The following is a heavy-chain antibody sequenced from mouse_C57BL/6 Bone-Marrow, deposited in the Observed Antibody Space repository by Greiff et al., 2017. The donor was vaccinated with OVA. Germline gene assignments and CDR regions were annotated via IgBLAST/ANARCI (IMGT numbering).Heavy chain of an antibody. CDR1: GYTFTSYW. CDR3: AREWGPYWYFDV. CDR2: IDPSDSYT. V-gene: IGHV1-69*01. J-gene: IGHJ1*03. Sequence: QVQLQQPGAELVMPGASVKLSCKASGYTFTSYWMHWVKQRPGQGLEWIGEIDPSDSYTNYNQKFKGKSTLTEDKSSSTAYMQLSSLTSEDSAVYYCAREWGPYWYFDVWGTGTTVTVSS.